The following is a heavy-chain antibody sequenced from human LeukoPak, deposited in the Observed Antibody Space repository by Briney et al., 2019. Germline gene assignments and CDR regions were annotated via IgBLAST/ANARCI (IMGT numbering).Heavy chain of an antibody. D-gene: IGHD6-6*01. CDR3: ANEKQLDY. J-gene: IGHJ4*02. CDR2: ISGSVGST. Sequence: GGGLRLSCAESRFTFSGYAMSWVRPGPRQGLEWVSAISGSVGSTYYAASVKARFTNSRDNSKNTLYLQMHSLRAEDTAVYYHANEKQLDYWGQGTLVTVSS. CDR1: RFTFSGYA. V-gene: IGHV3-23*01.